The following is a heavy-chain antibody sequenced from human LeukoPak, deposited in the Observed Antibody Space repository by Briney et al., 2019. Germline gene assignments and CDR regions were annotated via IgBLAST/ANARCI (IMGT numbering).Heavy chain of an antibody. D-gene: IGHD3-3*01. CDR2: IYYAGST. CDR3: AREWKSIFGIDLYKFFDP. V-gene: IGHV4-39*07. J-gene: IGHJ5*02. CDR1: GGSINSGTYY. Sequence: SETLSLTCTVSGGSINSGTYYWGSIRQPPGKGLEWNGSIYYAGSTYYNESLKSRVTISIDTSKNQLSPKLRSVTAADTAVYYCAREWKSIFGIDLYKFFDPWGQGILVTVSS.